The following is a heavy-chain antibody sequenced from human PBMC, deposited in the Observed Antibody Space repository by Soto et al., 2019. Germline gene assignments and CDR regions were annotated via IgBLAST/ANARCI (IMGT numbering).Heavy chain of an antibody. V-gene: IGHV4-61*01. CDR1: GGSVSSGSYY. Sequence: SETLSLTCTVSGGSVSSGSYYWSWIRQPPGKGLEWIGYIYYSGSTNYNPSLKSRVTISVDASKNQFSLKLSSVTAADTAVYYCARVYYYGSGSYGMDVWGQGTTVTVSS. CDR2: IYYSGST. D-gene: IGHD3-10*01. J-gene: IGHJ6*02. CDR3: ARVYYYGSGSYGMDV.